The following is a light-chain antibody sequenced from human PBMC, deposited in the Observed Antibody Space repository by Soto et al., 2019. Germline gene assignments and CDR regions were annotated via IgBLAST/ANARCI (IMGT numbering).Light chain of an antibody. CDR1: QSVSSSY. V-gene: IGKV3-20*01. J-gene: IGKJ1*01. Sequence: EIVLTQSPGTLSLSPGERATLSCRASQSVSSSYLAWYQQKPGQAPRLLIYGASSRATGIPDRFSGSESGTDFTLTISRREPEDFAVYYCQQYGSLPRTFGQGTEVEIK. CDR2: GAS. CDR3: QQYGSLPRT.